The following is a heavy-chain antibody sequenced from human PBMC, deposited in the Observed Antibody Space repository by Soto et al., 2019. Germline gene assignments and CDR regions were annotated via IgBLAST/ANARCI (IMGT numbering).Heavy chain of an antibody. Sequence: SETLSLTCAVYGGSFSGYYWSWIRQPPGKGLEWIGEINHSGSTNYNPSLKSRVTISVDTSKNQFSLKLSSVTAADTAVYYCARALQGDSFDYWGQGTLLTVSS. CDR3: ARALQGDSFDY. CDR2: INHSGST. J-gene: IGHJ4*02. V-gene: IGHV4-34*01. CDR1: GGSFSGYY. D-gene: IGHD3-10*01.